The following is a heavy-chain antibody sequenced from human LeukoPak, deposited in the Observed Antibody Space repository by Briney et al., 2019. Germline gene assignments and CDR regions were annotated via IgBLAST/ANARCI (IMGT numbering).Heavy chain of an antibody. D-gene: IGHD1-26*01. CDR2: ISASGVMT. J-gene: IGHJ4*02. CDR1: GFTFTNYA. V-gene: IGHV3-23*01. Sequence: PGGSLRLSCAASGFTFTNYAMTWVRQPPGKGLEWVSSISASGVMTYYADSVKGRFTVSRDNSKNSLYLQMSSLTAADTAVYYCAKDRSIGTYYTFDHWGQGTLVTVSS. CDR3: AKDRSIGTYYTFDH.